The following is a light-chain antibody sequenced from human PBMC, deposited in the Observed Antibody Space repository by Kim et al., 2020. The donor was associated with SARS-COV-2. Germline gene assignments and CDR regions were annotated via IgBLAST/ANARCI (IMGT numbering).Light chain of an antibody. Sequence: VSPGERATLSCRASQSVSTSLAWYQQKPGQAPRLLIYGASTRATGIPASFSGSGSGTEFTLTISSLQSEDFAVYTCQHYSTTPLTFGGGTKVDIK. CDR1: QSVSTS. J-gene: IGKJ4*01. CDR3: QHYSTTPLT. CDR2: GAS. V-gene: IGKV3-15*01.